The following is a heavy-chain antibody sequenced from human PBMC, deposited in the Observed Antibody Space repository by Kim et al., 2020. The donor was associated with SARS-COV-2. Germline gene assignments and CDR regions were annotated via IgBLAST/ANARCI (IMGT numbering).Heavy chain of an antibody. J-gene: IGHJ4*02. V-gene: IGHV3-21*01. D-gene: IGHD3-22*01. Sequence: ADSVKGRFTISRDNAKNSLYLQMNSLRAEDTAVYYCASGYYDSSAPDFDYWGQGTLVTVSS. CDR3: ASGYYDSSAPDFDY.